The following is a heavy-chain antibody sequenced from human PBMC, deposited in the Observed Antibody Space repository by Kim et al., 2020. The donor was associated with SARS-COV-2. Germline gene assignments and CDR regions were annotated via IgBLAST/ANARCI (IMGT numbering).Heavy chain of an antibody. CDR3: ARDRPKIAAAGYYYYGMDV. D-gene: IGHD6-13*01. CDR1: GFTFSSYS. CDR2: ISSSSSTI. V-gene: IGHV3-48*02. Sequence: GGSLRLSCAASGFTFSSYSMNWVRQAPGKGLEWVSYISSSSSTIYYADSVKGRFTISRDNAKNSLYLQMNSLRDEDTAVYYCARDRPKIAAAGYYYYGMDVWGQGTTVTVSS. J-gene: IGHJ6*02.